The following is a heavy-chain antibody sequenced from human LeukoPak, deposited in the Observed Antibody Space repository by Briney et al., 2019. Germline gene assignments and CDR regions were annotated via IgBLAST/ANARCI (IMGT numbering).Heavy chain of an antibody. J-gene: IGHJ4*02. Sequence: SETLSLTCTVSGGSISGSAYYWGWIRQPPGKGLEWIGSIYYTGSMYYNPSSGTTYYNPSLKSRVTISVDTSKNQFSLKLSSVTAADTAVYYCARLGAAGIFDYWGQGTLVTASS. CDR3: ARLGAAGIFDY. D-gene: IGHD6-13*01. CDR1: GGSISGSAYY. V-gene: IGHV4-39*07. CDR2: IYYTGSMYYNPSSGTT.